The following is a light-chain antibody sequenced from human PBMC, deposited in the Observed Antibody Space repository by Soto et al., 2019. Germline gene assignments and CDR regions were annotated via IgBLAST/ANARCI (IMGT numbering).Light chain of an antibody. J-gene: IGLJ1*01. CDR2: RNN. Sequence: QSVLTQPPSASGTPGQGVTISCSGSTSNIGSNYVYWYQQLPGTAPKLLIYRNNQRPSGVPDRFSCSQSGTSASLAISGLRSDDEADYFCATWDDSLNGFYVFGTGTKVTVL. CDR1: TSNIGSNY. V-gene: IGLV1-47*01. CDR3: ATWDDSLNGFYV.